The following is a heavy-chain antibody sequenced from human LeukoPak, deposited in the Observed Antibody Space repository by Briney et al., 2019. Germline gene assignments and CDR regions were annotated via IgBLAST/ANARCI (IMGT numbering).Heavy chain of an antibody. D-gene: IGHD3-22*01. V-gene: IGHV3-33*08. CDR1: GFTFSTYD. CDR2: IWYVGNNK. CDR3: ARDKGGSDYYDSSGPFDY. Sequence: PGRSLRLSCAASGFTFSTYDMHWVRQAPGKGLEWVAIIWYVGNNKYYADSVKGRFTISIDNSKNTLYLQMNSLRAEDTAVYYCARDKGGSDYYDSSGPFDYWGQGTLVTVSS. J-gene: IGHJ4*02.